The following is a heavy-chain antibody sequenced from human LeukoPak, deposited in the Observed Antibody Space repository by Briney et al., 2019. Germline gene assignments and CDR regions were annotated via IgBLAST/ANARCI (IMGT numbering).Heavy chain of an antibody. V-gene: IGHV3-11*01. J-gene: IGHJ3*02. CDR3: ARDRANWGPHAFDI. CDR2: ISSSGSTI. Sequence: GGSLRLSCAASGFTFSDYYMSWIRQAPGKGLEWVSYISSSGSTIYYADSVRGRFTISRDNAKNSLYLQMNSLRAEDTAVYYCARDRANWGPHAFDIWGQGTMVTVSS. D-gene: IGHD7-27*01. CDR1: GFTFSDYY.